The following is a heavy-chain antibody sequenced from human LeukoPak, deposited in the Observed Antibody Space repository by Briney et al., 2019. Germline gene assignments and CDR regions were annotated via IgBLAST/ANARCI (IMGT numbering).Heavy chain of an antibody. V-gene: IGHV5-51*01. CDR3: ARHHDILTGYYGGDY. Sequence: GESLKISFKGSGYSFTSYWIGWVRQMPGKGLEWMGIIYPGDSDTRYSPSFQGQVTISADKSISAAYLQWSSLKASDTAMYYCARHHDILTGYYGGDYWGQGTLVTVSS. J-gene: IGHJ4*02. CDR1: GYSFTSYW. D-gene: IGHD3-9*01. CDR2: IYPGDSDT.